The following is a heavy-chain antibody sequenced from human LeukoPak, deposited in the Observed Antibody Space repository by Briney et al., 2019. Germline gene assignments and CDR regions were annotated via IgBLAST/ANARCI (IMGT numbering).Heavy chain of an antibody. D-gene: IGHD5-12*01. J-gene: IGHJ4*02. V-gene: IGHV4-59*01. CDR2: IYYSGST. CDR3: ARGLASGYDNYPDY. CDR1: GGSISSYY. Sequence: PSETLSLTCTVSGGSISSYYWSWIRQPPGKGLEWIGYIYYSGSTNYNTSLKSRVTISVDTSKNQFSLKLSSVTAADTAVYYCARGLASGYDNYPDYWGQGTLVTVSS.